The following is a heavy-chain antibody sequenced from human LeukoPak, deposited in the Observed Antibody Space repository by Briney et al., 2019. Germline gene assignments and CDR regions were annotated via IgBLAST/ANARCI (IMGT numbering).Heavy chain of an antibody. CDR3: ARLGGYYYDSSGREYFQH. CDR2: ISAYNGNT. Sequence: GASVRVSCKASGYTFTSYGISWVRQAPGQGLEWMGWISAYNGNTNYAQKLQGRVTMTTDTSTSTAYTELRSLRSDDTAVYYCARLGGYYYDSSGREYFQHWGQGTLVTVSS. D-gene: IGHD3-22*01. J-gene: IGHJ1*01. CDR1: GYTFTSYG. V-gene: IGHV1-18*01.